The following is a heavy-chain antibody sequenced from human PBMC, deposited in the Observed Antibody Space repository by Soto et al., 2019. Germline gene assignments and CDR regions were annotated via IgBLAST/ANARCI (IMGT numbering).Heavy chain of an antibody. CDR2: ISWNSGSI. CDR1: GFTFDDYA. CDR3: AKGRRTPPSHRLLPFVDQGYYYGMDV. Sequence: EVQLVESGGGLVQPGRSLRLSCAASGFTFDDYAMHWVRQAPGKGLEWVSGISWNSGSIGYADSVKGRFTISRDNAKNSLYLQMNSLRAEDTALYYCAKGRRTPPSHRLLPFVDQGYYYGMDVWGQGTTVTVSS. J-gene: IGHJ6*02. V-gene: IGHV3-9*01. D-gene: IGHD2-15*01.